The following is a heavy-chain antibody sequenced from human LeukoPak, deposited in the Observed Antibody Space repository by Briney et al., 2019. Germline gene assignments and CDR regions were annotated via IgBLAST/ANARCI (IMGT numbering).Heavy chain of an antibody. CDR3: AKDEVPWFGEFHSYFDY. Sequence: GGSLRLSCAASGFTFSSYGMHWVRQAPGKGLEWVAFIRYDGSNKYYADSVKGRFTISRDNSKNTLYLQMNNLRAEDTAVYYCAKDEVPWFGEFHSYFDYWGQGTLVTVSS. CDR1: GFTFSSYG. V-gene: IGHV3-30*02. D-gene: IGHD3-10*01. CDR2: IRYDGSNK. J-gene: IGHJ4*02.